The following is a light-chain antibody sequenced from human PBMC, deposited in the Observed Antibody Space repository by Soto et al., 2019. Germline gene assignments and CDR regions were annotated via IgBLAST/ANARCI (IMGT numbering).Light chain of an antibody. J-gene: IGKJ1*01. CDR1: QTIHNY. V-gene: IGKV1-39*01. Sequence: TQSPSPVMECVGGRDTITSRSSQTIHNYLNWYQQRPAKATMLLIYDASSLQSGVPSRFSGSGSGTDFTLTISSLQPEDLATYYCQQGFSAPPWTFGQGTKVDIK. CDR3: QQGFSAPPWT. CDR2: DAS.